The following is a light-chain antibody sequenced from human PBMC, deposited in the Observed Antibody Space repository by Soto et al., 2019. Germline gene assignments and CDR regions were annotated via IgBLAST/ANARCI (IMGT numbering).Light chain of an antibody. J-gene: IGKJ5*01. CDR2: DAS. CDR1: ETVSSY. Sequence: DIVLTQSPVTLSLSQVDRATLSFRASETVSSYLLWYQQKPGQDPRLLIYDASERATGIPARFSGSGSETDFTLTISSLEPEDFGVYYCLHRMNWPLTFGQGTRLEIK. CDR3: LHRMNWPLT. V-gene: IGKV3-11*01.